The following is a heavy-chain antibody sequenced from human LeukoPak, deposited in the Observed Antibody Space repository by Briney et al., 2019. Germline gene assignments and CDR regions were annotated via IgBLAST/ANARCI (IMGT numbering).Heavy chain of an antibody. CDR3: AREYCYDSSGYPDY. CDR1: GYTCTSYY. D-gene: IGHD3-22*01. Sequence: ASVKDSCKASGYTCTSYYMHWVRQAPGEGLEWMGIINPSGGSTSNAQTFQGRVTMTRDTSTSTVYMELSSLRSEDSAGYYCAREYCYDSSGYPDYWGQGTLVTVSS. V-gene: IGHV1-46*03. CDR2: INPSGGST. J-gene: IGHJ4*02.